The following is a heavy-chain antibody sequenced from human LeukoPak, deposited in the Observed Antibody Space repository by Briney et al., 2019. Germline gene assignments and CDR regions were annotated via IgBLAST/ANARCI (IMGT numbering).Heavy chain of an antibody. CDR3: ARVGYCSSTSCYAPWFDP. CDR1: GGTFSSYA. CDR2: IIPILGVA. J-gene: IGHJ5*02. D-gene: IGHD2-2*01. V-gene: IGHV1-69*04. Sequence: GASVKVSCKASGGTFSSYAISWVRQAPGQGLEWMGRIIPILGVANYAQKLQGRVTMTTDTSTSTAYMELRSLRSDDTAVYYCARVGYCSSTSCYAPWFDPWGQGTLVTVSS.